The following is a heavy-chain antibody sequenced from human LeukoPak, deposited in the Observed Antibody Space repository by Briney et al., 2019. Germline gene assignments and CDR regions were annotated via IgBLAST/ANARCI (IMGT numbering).Heavy chain of an antibody. D-gene: IGHD3-10*01. V-gene: IGHV4-38-2*01. Sequence: SETLSLTCAVSGYSISSGYYWGWIRQPPGKGLEWIGSIYHSGSTNYNPSLKSRVTISVDTSKNQFSLKLSSMTAADAAVYYCARGSGPGGYWGQGTLVTVSS. CDR3: ARGSGPGGY. CDR2: IYHSGST. J-gene: IGHJ4*02. CDR1: GYSISSGYY.